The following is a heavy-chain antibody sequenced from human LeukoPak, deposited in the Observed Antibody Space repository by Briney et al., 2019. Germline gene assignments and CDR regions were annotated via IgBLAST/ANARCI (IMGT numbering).Heavy chain of an antibody. Sequence: PGGSLRLSCAASGFTVSSTYMSWVRQAPGKGLEWVSVIYSGGSTYYADSVKGRFTISRDNSKNTLYLQMNSLRAEDTAVYYCARDRLYSSSSEDYWGQGTLVTFSS. V-gene: IGHV3-53*01. J-gene: IGHJ4*02. CDR3: ARDRLYSSSSEDY. CDR2: IYSGGST. CDR1: GFTVSSTY. D-gene: IGHD6-6*01.